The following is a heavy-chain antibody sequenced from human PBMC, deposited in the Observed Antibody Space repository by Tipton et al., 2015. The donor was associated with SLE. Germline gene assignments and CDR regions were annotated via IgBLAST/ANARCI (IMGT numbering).Heavy chain of an antibody. D-gene: IGHD4-17*01. V-gene: IGHV4-39*07. J-gene: IGHJ4*02. CDR2: INHSGNT. Sequence: TLSLTCTVSGASIGTSNYYWSWIRQPPGKGLEWIGGINHSGNTYYNPSLKSRVTISVDTSKNQFSLKLSSVTAADTAVYYCARVNGADDYWGQGTLVTVSS. CDR3: ARVNGADDY. CDR1: GASIGTSNYY.